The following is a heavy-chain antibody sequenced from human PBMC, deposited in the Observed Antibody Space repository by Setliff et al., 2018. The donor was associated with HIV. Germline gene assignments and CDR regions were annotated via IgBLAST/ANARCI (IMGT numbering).Heavy chain of an antibody. J-gene: IGHJ5*02. Sequence: GASVKVSCKASGGNFRLYAFSWVRQAPGQGLEWMGGIIPMFVTANYAQKFQDRVTITADESTSTAYMELSSLRYEDTAVYYCARAKATRQARPPNCFDPWGQGTLVTVSS. CDR1: GGNFRLYA. V-gene: IGHV1-69*13. CDR3: ARAKATRQARPPNCFDP. D-gene: IGHD1-1*01. CDR2: IIPMFVTA.